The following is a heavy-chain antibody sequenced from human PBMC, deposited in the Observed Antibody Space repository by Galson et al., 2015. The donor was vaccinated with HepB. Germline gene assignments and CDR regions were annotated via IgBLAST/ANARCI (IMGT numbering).Heavy chain of an antibody. J-gene: IGHJ6*03. CDR3: ARASGVVGSGTRHHRHYYMDV. D-gene: IGHD2-15*01. CDR2: INHSGTT. CDR1: GGSFSDYY. Sequence: ETLSLTCAVYGGSFSDYYWTWIRQPPGKGLEWLGEINHSGTTHYSPSLKSRLTISADTSKNQFSLKLRSVTAAETSVYYCARASGVVGSGTRHHRHYYMDVWGKGTTVTVSS. V-gene: IGHV4-34*01.